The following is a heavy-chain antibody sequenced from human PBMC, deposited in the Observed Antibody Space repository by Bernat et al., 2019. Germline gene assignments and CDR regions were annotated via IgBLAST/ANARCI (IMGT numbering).Heavy chain of an antibody. CDR3: AKDPFQSGKQLVRWFDP. CDR1: GFTFRSYW. J-gene: IGHJ5*02. V-gene: IGHV3-7*01. D-gene: IGHD6-6*01. CDR2: IKQDGSEK. Sequence: EVQLVESGGGLVQPGGSLRLSCAASGFTFRSYWMSWVRQAPGKGLEWVANIKQDGSEKYYADSVKGRFTISRDNSKNTLYLQMNSLRAEDTAVYYCAKDPFQSGKQLVRWFDPWGQGTLVTVSS.